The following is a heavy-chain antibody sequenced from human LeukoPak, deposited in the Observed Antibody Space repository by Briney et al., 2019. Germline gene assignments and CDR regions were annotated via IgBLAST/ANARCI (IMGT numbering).Heavy chain of an antibody. Sequence: PGGSLRLSCEVSGFTFSSYWMSWVRQAPGKGLEWVSAISGSGGSTYYADSVKGRFTISRDNSKNTLYLQMNSLRAEDTAVYYCAKDPGQYYYDSSGYFDYWGQGTLVTVSS. CDR2: ISGSGGST. CDR3: AKDPGQYYYDSSGYFDY. V-gene: IGHV3-23*01. D-gene: IGHD3-22*01. J-gene: IGHJ4*02. CDR1: GFTFSSYW.